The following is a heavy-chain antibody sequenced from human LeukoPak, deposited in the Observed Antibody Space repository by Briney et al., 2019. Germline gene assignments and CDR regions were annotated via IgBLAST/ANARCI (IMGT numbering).Heavy chain of an antibody. CDR2: ISGSGGST. J-gene: IGHJ4*02. CDR3: AKDRYGDSSYFDY. D-gene: IGHD4-17*01. Sequence: PGGSLRPSCAASGFTFSSYAMSWVRQAPGKGLEWVSAISGSGGSTYYADSVKGRFTISRDNSKNTLYLQMNSLRAEDTAVYYCAKDRYGDSSYFDYWGQGTLVTVSS. CDR1: GFTFSSYA. V-gene: IGHV3-23*01.